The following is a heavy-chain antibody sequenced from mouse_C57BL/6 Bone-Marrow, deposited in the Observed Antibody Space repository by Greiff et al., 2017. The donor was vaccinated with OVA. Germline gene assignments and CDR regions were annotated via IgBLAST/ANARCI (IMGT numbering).Heavy chain of an antibody. CDR2: ISSGGDYI. V-gene: IGHV5-9-1*02. CDR1: GFTFSSYA. Sequence: EVKVEESGEGLVKPGGSLKLSCAASGFTFSSYAMSWVRQTPEKRLEWVAYISSGGDYIYYADTVQGRFTISKDTARNTLYLQMSSLKSEDTAMYYCTRDYYSSSPDYWGQGTTLTVSS. CDR3: TRDYYSSSPDY. D-gene: IGHD1-1*01. J-gene: IGHJ2*01.